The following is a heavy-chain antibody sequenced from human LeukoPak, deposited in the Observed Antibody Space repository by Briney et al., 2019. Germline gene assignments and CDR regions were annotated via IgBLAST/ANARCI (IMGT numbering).Heavy chain of an antibody. J-gene: IGHJ4*02. CDR2: IKQDGSEK. D-gene: IGHD3-3*01. CDR3: ARAAYDFWSGYYSPYDY. V-gene: IGHV3-7*01. CDR1: GFTFSSYW. Sequence: QAGGSLRLSWAAAGFTFSSYWMSWVRQAPGKGLEWVANIKQDGSEKYYVDSVKGRFTISRDNAKNSLYLQMNSLRAEDTAVYYCARAAYDFWSGYYSPYDYWGQGTLVTVSS.